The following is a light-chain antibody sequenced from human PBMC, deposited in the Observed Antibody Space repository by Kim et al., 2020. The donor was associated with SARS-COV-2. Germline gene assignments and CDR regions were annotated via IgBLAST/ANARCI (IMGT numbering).Light chain of an antibody. Sequence: SAPVGDRVTITCQASQDIGNYLSWYQQKPGKAPKVLIYDASNLETGVPSRFSGSGSGTEFTFTITSLQPEDIATYFCQQYSYLITFGQGTRLEIK. CDR3: QQYSYLIT. CDR2: DAS. CDR1: QDIGNY. V-gene: IGKV1-33*01. J-gene: IGKJ5*01.